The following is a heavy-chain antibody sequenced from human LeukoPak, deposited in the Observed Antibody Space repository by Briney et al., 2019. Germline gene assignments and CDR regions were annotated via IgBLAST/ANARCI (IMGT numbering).Heavy chain of an antibody. J-gene: IGHJ4*02. CDR3: ARGGHYYEEIV. Sequence: PSETLSLTCAVYGGSFSGHHWTWIRQPPGEGLEWIGYIYSSGDTRFSPSLKSRVTISLDASRSQFSLRLTSVTAADTAVYFCARGGHYYEEIVWGQGILVTVSS. V-gene: IGHV4-59*11. CDR2: IYSSGDT. CDR1: GGSFSGHH. D-gene: IGHD3-22*01.